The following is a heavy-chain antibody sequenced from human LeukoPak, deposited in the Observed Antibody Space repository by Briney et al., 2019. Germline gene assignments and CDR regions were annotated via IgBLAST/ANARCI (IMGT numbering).Heavy chain of an antibody. V-gene: IGHV3-48*03. CDR3: VSDCGGGSCYLSPWDY. CDR1: GFTLSSYE. J-gene: IGHJ4*02. CDR2: IVCSGSTK. D-gene: IGHD2-15*01. Sequence: PGGSLRLPCAASGFTLSSYEMNWVPQAPRKGLEWVSYIVCSGSTKYYADSLKGRFTISIDNAKNYLYLQMNRLRAEDTAVYYCVSDCGGGSCYLSPWDYWGQGTVVTVSS.